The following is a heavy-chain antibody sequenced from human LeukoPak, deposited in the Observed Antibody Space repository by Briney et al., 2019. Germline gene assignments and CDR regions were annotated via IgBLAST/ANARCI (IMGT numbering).Heavy chain of an antibody. D-gene: IGHD1-26*01. J-gene: IGHJ3*02. CDR1: GGSISSSNW. CDR2: IYHSGST. Sequence: SETLSLTCAVSGGSISSSNWWSWIRQPPGKGLEWIGEIYHSGSTNYNPSLKSRVTISVDKSKTQFSLKLSSVTAADTAVYYCAGDKWEPRYAFDIWGQGTMVTVSS. V-gene: IGHV4-4*02. CDR3: AGDKWEPRYAFDI.